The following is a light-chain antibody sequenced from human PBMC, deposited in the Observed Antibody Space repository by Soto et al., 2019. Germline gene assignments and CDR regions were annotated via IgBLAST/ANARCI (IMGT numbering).Light chain of an antibody. CDR2: WAS. V-gene: IGKV4-1*01. J-gene: IGKJ1*01. CDR3: QHYYTTPPT. Sequence: DIVMTQSPDSLAVSLGERATIHCKSSQSVFYSSRNKNYLAWYQQKPGQPPKLLISWASSREFGVPDRFSGSGSGTDFTLTISSLQAEDVAIYNCQHYYTTPPTFGQGTKVEI. CDR1: QSVFYSSRNKNY.